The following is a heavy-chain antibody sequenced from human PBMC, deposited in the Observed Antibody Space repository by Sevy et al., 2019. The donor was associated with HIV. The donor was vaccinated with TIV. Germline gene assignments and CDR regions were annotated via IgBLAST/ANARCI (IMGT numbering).Heavy chain of an antibody. Sequence: SETLSLTCTVSGGSISSSSYDWGWIRQPPGKGLECFASIFYSGTTYYNPSLKSRLTISVYTSKNQFALKLNDVTAAETALYYCARHGGLVDRAFDYWGQGTLVTVSS. CDR3: ARHGGLVDRAFDY. CDR2: IFYSGTT. J-gene: IGHJ4*02. V-gene: IGHV4-39*01. CDR1: GGSISSSSYD. D-gene: IGHD3-16*01.